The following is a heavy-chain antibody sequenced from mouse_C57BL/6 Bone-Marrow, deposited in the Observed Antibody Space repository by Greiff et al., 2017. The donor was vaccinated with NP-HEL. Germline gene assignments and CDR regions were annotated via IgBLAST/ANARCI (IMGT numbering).Heavy chain of an antibody. Sequence: EVKLMESGPELVKPGASVKIPCKASGYTFTDYNMDWVKQSHGKSLEWIGDINPNNGGTIYNQKFKGKATLTVDKSSSTAYMELRSLTSEDTAVYYCARSRYSNYGHFDVWGTGTTVTVSS. J-gene: IGHJ1*03. CDR2: INPNNGGT. V-gene: IGHV1-18*01. CDR1: GYTFTDYN. CDR3: ARSRYSNYGHFDV. D-gene: IGHD2-5*01.